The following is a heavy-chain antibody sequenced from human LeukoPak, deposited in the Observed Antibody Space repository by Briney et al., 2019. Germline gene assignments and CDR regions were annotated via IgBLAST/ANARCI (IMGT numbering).Heavy chain of an antibody. CDR1: GGSISSGDYY. CDR2: IYYSGST. Sequence: PSETLSLTCTVSGGSISSGDYYWSWIRQPPGKGLEWIGYIYYSGSTYYNPSLKSRVTISVDTSKNQFSLKLSSVTAADTAVYYCARWSNYSTNYFDYWGQGTLVTVSS. V-gene: IGHV4-30-4*01. CDR3: ARWSNYSTNYFDY. J-gene: IGHJ4*02. D-gene: IGHD4-11*01.